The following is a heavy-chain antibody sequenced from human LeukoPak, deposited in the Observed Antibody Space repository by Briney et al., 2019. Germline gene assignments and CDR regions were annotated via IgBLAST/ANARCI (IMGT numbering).Heavy chain of an antibody. J-gene: IGHJ4*02. D-gene: IGHD3-10*01. Sequence: GGSLRLSCAASGFTFSSYWMSWVRQAPGKGLEWVANIKQDGSEKYYVDSVKGRFTISRDNAKNSLYLQMNSLRAEDTAVYYCARALKMYYYGSGSYYPPASLPDYWGQGTLVTVSS. CDR3: ARALKMYYYGSGSYYPPASLPDY. CDR2: IKQDGSEK. CDR1: GFTFSSYW. V-gene: IGHV3-7*01.